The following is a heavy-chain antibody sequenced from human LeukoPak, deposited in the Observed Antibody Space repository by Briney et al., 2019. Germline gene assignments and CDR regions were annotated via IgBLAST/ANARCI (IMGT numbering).Heavy chain of an antibody. CDR2: INSDGSSI. J-gene: IGHJ4*02. CDR3: GRGSGVADY. Sequence: GGSLRLSCVASGFTFSRYWMHWVRQAPGKGLVWVPRINSDGSSITYADSVKGRFTIPRDNAKNTLYLQMTSLRVEDTAVYYCGRGSGVADYWGQGALVTVSS. D-gene: IGHD7-27*01. CDR1: GFTFSRYW. V-gene: IGHV3-74*03.